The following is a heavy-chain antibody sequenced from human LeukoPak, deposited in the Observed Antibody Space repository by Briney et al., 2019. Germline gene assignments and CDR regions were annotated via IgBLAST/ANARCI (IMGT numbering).Heavy chain of an antibody. J-gene: IGHJ4*02. Sequence: GGSLRLSCAASGFTFSSYSMNWVRQAPGKGLEWVAQIYSQSEGGTTGYAAPVKGRFTISRDDAENTLFLQMNSLKSEDTALYYCCTDYYDFWSGPHWGQGSLVTVSS. CDR1: GFTFSSYS. D-gene: IGHD3-3*01. CDR2: IYSQSEGGTT. V-gene: IGHV3-15*01. CDR3: CTDYYDFWSGPH.